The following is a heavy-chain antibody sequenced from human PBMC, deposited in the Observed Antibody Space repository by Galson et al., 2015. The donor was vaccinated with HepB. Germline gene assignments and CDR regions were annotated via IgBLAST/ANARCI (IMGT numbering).Heavy chain of an antibody. D-gene: IGHD3-16*02. Sequence: SLRLSCAASGFTFSSYGMHWVRQAPVKGLEWVAFIRYDGSNKYYADSVKGRFTISRDNSKNTLYLQMNSLRAEDTAVYYCAKERGYVWGSYRPYYFDYWGQGTLVTVSS. J-gene: IGHJ4*02. V-gene: IGHV3-30*02. CDR2: IRYDGSNK. CDR3: AKERGYVWGSYRPYYFDY. CDR1: GFTFSSYG.